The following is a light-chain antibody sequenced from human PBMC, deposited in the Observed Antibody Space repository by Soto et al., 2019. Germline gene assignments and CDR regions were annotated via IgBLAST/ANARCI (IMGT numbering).Light chain of an antibody. J-gene: IGLJ1*01. CDR2: NVN. V-gene: IGLV2-14*01. CDR1: SSDVGSYNH. CDR3: SSFTSSTTYV. Sequence: QSALTQSASVSGSPGQSITISCTGTSSDVGSYNHVSWYQQHPGEVPKLIIFNVNDRPSGVSNRFSGSKSGNTASLTISGLQAEDEADYYCSSFTSSTTYVFGTGPKVTVL.